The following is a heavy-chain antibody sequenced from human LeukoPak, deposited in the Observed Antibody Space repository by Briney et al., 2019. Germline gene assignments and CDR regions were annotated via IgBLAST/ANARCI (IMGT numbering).Heavy chain of an antibody. Sequence: GGSLRLSCAASGFPFSSYAMHWVRQAPGKGLEYVSAISSNGGSTYYANSVQGRFTISRDNSKNTLYLQMGSLRAEDMAVYYCARSVTTYHYYYGMDVWGQGTTVTVSS. CDR3: ARSVTTYHYYYGMDV. V-gene: IGHV3-64*01. CDR2: ISSNGGST. CDR1: GFPFSSYA. D-gene: IGHD4-17*01. J-gene: IGHJ6*02.